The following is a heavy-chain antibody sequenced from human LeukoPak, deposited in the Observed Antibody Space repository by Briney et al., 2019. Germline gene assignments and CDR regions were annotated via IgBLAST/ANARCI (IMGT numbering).Heavy chain of an antibody. V-gene: IGHV1-69*01. Sequence: GASVKVSCKASGGTFSSYAISWVRQAPGQGLEWMGGIIPIFGTANYAQKFQGRVTITADESTSTAYMELSSLRSEDTAVYYCARDDHGSGGYSANHYFDYWGQGTLVTVSS. CDR1: GGTFSSYA. CDR2: IIPIFGTA. D-gene: IGHD3-10*01. J-gene: IGHJ4*02. CDR3: ARDDHGSGGYSANHYFDY.